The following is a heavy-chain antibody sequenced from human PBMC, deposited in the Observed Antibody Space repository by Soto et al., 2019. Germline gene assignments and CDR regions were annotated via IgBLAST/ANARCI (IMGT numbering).Heavy chain of an antibody. CDR3: ARPGYGGSLDY. V-gene: IGHV5-51*01. J-gene: IGHJ4*02. CDR1: GYTFTTSW. D-gene: IGHD4-17*01. Sequence: GESLKISCKASGYTFTTSWIGWVRQMPGIGLEWMGIIYPSDSDTRYSPSFLGQVTISADKSISTAYLQWNSLKASGTAMYYCARPGYGGSLDYWGQGTLVTVSS. CDR2: IYPSDSDT.